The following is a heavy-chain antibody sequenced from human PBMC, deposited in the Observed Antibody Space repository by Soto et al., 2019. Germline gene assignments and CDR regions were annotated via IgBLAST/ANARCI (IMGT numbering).Heavy chain of an antibody. CDR2: IYHSGST. CDR1: GGSISSSNW. V-gene: IGHV4-4*02. D-gene: IGHD3-22*01. Sequence: SETLSLTCAVSGGSISSSNWWSWVRQPPGKGLEWIGEIYHSGSTNYNPSLKSRVTISVDKSKNQFSLKLSSVNAADTAVYYCARDRYLGYYDSSGYYDAFDIWGQGTMVT. J-gene: IGHJ3*02. CDR3: ARDRYLGYYDSSGYYDAFDI.